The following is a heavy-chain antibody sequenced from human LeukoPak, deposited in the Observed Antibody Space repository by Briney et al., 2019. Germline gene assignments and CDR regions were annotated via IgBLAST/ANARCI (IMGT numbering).Heavy chain of an antibody. D-gene: IGHD1-14*01. CDR1: GGSFSGYY. V-gene: IGHV4-34*01. J-gene: IGHJ4*02. Sequence: SETLSLTCAVYGGSFSGYYWSWIRQPPGKGLEWIGEINHSGSTNYNPSLKSRVTISVDTSKNQFSLKLSSVTAADTAVNYCARGAEARTLPPPRHWCQGTLVTVSS. CDR3: ARGAEARTLPPPRH. CDR2: INHSGST.